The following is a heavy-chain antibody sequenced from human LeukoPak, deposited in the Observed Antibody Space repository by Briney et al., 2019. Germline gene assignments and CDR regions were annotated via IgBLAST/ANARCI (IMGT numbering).Heavy chain of an antibody. V-gene: IGHV3-7*01. J-gene: IGHJ4*02. CDR2: MRQDGSEI. D-gene: IGHD1-26*01. CDR3: ARGGATRGRFEN. Sequence: GGSLRLSCAASGFPFNVLTMSWVRQAPGKGLDWVASMRQDGSEIYYVDSVKGRFTISRDNPKNSLYLQMNSLRAEDTAVYYCARGGATRGRFENWGQGTLVTVSS. CDR1: GFPFNVLT.